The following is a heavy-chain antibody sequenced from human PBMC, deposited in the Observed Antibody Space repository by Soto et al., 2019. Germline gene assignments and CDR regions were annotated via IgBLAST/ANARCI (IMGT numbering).Heavy chain of an antibody. Sequence: PGGSLRLSCAASGFTFSSYAMHWVRQAPGEGLEWVAVISYDGSNKYYADSVKGRFTISRDNSKNTLYLQMNSLRAEDTAVYYCARDLGIAAPGYYYGMDVWGQGTTVTVSS. CDR1: GFTFSSYA. D-gene: IGHD6-13*01. J-gene: IGHJ6*02. CDR2: ISYDGSNK. CDR3: ARDLGIAAPGYYYGMDV. V-gene: IGHV3-30-3*01.